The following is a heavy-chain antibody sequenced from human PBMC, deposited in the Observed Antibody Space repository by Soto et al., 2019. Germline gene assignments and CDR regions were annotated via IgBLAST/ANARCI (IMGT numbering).Heavy chain of an antibody. V-gene: IGHV3-23*01. CDR3: AKQCEDGPTPPFDY. CDR2: ISGSGGST. Sequence: GGSLRLSCAASGFTFSSYAMSWVRQAPGKGLEWVSAISGSGGSTYYADSVKGRFTISRDNSKNTLYLQMNSLRAEGTAVYYCAKQCEDGPTPPFDYWGQGTLVTVSS. CDR1: GFTFSSYA. J-gene: IGHJ4*02. D-gene: IGHD4-17*01.